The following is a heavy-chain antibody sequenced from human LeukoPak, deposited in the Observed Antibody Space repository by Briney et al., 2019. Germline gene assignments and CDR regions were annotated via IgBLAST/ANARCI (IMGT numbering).Heavy chain of an antibody. CDR3: ARARYVNSFYAFDI. Sequence: SETLSLTCSVSGGSISSYYWSWIRLPPGKGLEWIGYLSKSGNTNYSPSLKSRVTVFGDTSKNQFFLKLSSVTAADTAVYYCARARYVNSFYAFDIWGQGTLVTVSS. V-gene: IGHV4-59*01. CDR1: GGSISSYY. J-gene: IGHJ3*02. D-gene: IGHD3-9*01. CDR2: LSKSGNT.